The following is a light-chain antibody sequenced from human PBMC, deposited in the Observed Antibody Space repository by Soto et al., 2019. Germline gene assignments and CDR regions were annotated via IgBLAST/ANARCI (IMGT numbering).Light chain of an antibody. CDR1: QSISSY. Sequence: DIQMTQSPSSLSASVGDRVTITCRASQSISSYLNWYQQKPGKAPKLLIYAASSLQSGVPSRFRGRGSGTNFTLTIGSLKPEDLETSYCKQIYSPPYFLGGGPKVEIK. J-gene: IGKJ4*01. V-gene: IGKV1-39*01. CDR2: AAS. CDR3: KQIYSPPYF.